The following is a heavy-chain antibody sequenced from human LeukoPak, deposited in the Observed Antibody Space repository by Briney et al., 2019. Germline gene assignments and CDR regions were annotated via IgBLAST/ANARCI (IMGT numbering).Heavy chain of an antibody. Sequence: GGSLRLSCAASGFTSSSYAMSWARQAPGKGLEWVSAISGSGGSTYYADSVKGRFTISRDNSKNTLYLQMNSLRAEDTAVYYCAGSSWYQVRWFDPWGQGTLVTVSS. V-gene: IGHV3-23*01. J-gene: IGHJ5*02. D-gene: IGHD6-13*01. CDR2: ISGSGGST. CDR1: GFTSSSYA. CDR3: AGSSWYQVRWFDP.